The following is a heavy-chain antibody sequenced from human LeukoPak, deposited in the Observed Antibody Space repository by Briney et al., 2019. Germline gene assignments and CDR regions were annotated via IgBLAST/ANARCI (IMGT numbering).Heavy chain of an antibody. CDR3: ARDQRYSSGWYAVVIKLSYFDY. CDR2: INPSGGST. J-gene: IGHJ4*02. V-gene: IGHV1-46*01. CDR1: GYTFTSYY. Sequence: ASVKVSCKASGYTFTSYYMHWVRQAPGQGLEWMGIINPSGGSTSYAQKFQGRVAMTRDMSTSTVYMELSSLRSEDTAVYYCARDQRYSSGWYAVVIKLSYFDYWGQGTLVTVPS. D-gene: IGHD6-19*01.